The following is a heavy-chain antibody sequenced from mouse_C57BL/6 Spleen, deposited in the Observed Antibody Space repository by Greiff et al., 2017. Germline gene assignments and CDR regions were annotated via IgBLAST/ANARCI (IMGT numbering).Heavy chain of an antibody. Sequence: EVKLEESGGGLVKPGGSLKLSCAASGFTFSDYGMHWVRQAPEKGLEWVAYISSGSSTIYYADTVKGRFTISRDNAKNTLFLQMTSLRSEDTAMYYCARRDDGYHGDAMDYWGQGTSVTVSS. D-gene: IGHD2-3*01. V-gene: IGHV5-17*01. CDR3: ARRDDGYHGDAMDY. CDR1: GFTFSDYG. J-gene: IGHJ4*01. CDR2: ISSGSSTI.